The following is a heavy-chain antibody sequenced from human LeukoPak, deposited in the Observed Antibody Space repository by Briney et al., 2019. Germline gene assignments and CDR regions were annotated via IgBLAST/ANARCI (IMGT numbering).Heavy chain of an antibody. CDR1: GGSITTTNW. J-gene: IGHJ4*02. Sequence: SGTLSLTCAVSGGSITTTNWWSWVRQSPGKGLEWIGEVHLNGATNYNPSLESRFSMSIDKSNNHLSLEVTSVTAADTAMYYCTRESGAFSPFGFWGQGTLVTVSS. V-gene: IGHV4-4*02. CDR2: VHLNGAT. CDR3: TRESGAFSPFGF. D-gene: IGHD1-26*01.